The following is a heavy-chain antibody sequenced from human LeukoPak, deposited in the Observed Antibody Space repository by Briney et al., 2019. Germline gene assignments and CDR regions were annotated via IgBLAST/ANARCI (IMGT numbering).Heavy chain of an antibody. Sequence: GASVKVSCKASGYTFTSYGISWVRQAPGQGLEWMGWINPNSGGTNYAQKLQGRVTMTRDTSISTAYMELSSLRSDDTAVYYCARDRELLSYWGQGTLVTVSS. CDR3: ARDRELLSY. V-gene: IGHV1-2*02. CDR1: GYTFTSYG. D-gene: IGHD1-26*01. CDR2: INPNSGGT. J-gene: IGHJ4*02.